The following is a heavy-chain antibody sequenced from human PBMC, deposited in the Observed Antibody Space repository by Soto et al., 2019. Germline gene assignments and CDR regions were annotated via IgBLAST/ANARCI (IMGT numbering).Heavy chain of an antibody. CDR2: INHSGST. J-gene: IGHJ5*02. D-gene: IGHD3-10*01. CDR1: GGSFSGYY. V-gene: IGHV4-34*01. CDR3: ARVYQYYYGSGRSPGWLDP. Sequence: SETLSLTCAVYGGSFSGYYWSWIRQPPGKGLEWIGEINHSGSTNYNPSLKSRVTISVDTSKNQFSLKLSSVTAADTAVYYCARVYQYYYGSGRSPGWLDPWVQGTLVT.